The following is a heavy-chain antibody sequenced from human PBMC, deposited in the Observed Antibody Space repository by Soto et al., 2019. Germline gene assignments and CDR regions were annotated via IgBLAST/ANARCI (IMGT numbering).Heavy chain of an antibody. Sequence: VQLIQSGTEVKKSGASVKISCQASGYTFFAYYMNWVRQAPGQGLEWMEMINPSGGTATYAQRFRDRLTVTRDTAARTVYMELRTLRPEDTAVYYCARGDASSGTYWFDYWGQGTLVTASA. CDR2: INPSGGTA. CDR3: ARGDASSGTYWFDY. CDR1: GYTFFAYY. J-gene: IGHJ4*02. D-gene: IGHD3-10*01. V-gene: IGHV1-46*01.